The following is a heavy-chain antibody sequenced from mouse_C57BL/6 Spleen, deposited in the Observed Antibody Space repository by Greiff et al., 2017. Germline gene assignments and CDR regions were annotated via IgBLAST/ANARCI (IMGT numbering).Heavy chain of an antibody. V-gene: IGHV1-54*01. D-gene: IGHD1-2*01. J-gene: IGHJ2*01. Sequence: QVQLQQSGAELVRPGTSVKVSCKASGYAFTNYLIEWVKQRPGQGLEWIGVIYPGSGGTNYNEKFKGKATLTADKSSSTAYMQLSSLASEDSAVYFCARSYGDAGFDYWGQGTTLTVSS. CDR1: GYAFTNYL. CDR2: IYPGSGGT. CDR3: ARSYGDAGFDY.